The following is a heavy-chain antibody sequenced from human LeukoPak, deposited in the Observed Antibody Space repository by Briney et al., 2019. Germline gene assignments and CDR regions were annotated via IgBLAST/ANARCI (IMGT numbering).Heavy chain of an antibody. D-gene: IGHD3-22*01. V-gene: IGHV3-7*01. Sequence: PGGSLRLSCAASGFTFSSYWMSWVRQAPGKGLEWVAYIKQDGSEKYYVDSVKGRFTISRDNAKNSLYLQMNSLRAEDTAVYYCARDGYYSGSSGLNDYWGQGTLVTASS. CDR3: ARDGYYSGSSGLNDY. CDR2: IKQDGSEK. CDR1: GFTFSSYW. J-gene: IGHJ4*02.